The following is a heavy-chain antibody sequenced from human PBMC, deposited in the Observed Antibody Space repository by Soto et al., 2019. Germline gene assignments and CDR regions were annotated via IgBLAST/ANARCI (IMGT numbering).Heavy chain of an antibody. CDR2: TYYRSKWYN. CDR1: GDSVSSNSAA. V-gene: IGHV6-1*01. D-gene: IGHD6-13*01. Sequence: SQTLSLTCAISGDSVSSNSAAWNWIRQSPSRGLEWLGRTYYRSKWYNDYAVSVKSRITINPDTSKNQFSLQLNSVTPEDTAVYYCAREGQQLVRSPYYFDYWGQGTLVTVSS. J-gene: IGHJ4*02. CDR3: AREGQQLVRSPYYFDY.